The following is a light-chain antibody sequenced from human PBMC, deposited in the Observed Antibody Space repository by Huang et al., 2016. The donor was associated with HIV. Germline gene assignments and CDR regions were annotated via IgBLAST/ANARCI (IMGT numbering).Light chain of an antibody. CDR3: QQYYDTPLT. J-gene: IGKJ4*01. CDR2: WAS. V-gene: IGKV4-1*01. CDR1: QSLLYISNNKNY. Sequence: DIVMTQSPDSLAVSLGERATINCKSSQSLLYISNNKNYLAWYQQKPGQPPQLLIYWASTRESGVPDRFSGSGSGTDFTLTIISLQAEDVAVYFCQQYYDTPLTFGGGTKVEIK.